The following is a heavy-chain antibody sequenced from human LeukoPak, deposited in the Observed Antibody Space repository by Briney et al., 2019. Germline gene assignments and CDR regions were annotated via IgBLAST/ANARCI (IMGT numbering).Heavy chain of an antibody. CDR2: IIPIFGTA. V-gene: IGHV1-69*05. J-gene: IGHJ4*02. CDR1: RGTFSSYA. Sequence: ASVKVSCKASRGTFSSYAISWVRQAPGQGLEWMGGIIPIFGTANYAQKFQGRVTITTDESTSTAYMELSSLRSEDTAVYYCARDSIEYNWNYEGGYYFDYWGQGTLVTVSS. D-gene: IGHD1-7*01. CDR3: ARDSIEYNWNYEGGYYFDY.